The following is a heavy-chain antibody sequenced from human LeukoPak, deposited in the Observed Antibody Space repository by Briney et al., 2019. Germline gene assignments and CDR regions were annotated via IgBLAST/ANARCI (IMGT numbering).Heavy chain of an antibody. V-gene: IGHV3-48*03. D-gene: IGHD6-19*01. CDR2: ISSSGSTI. CDR1: GFTFSSYE. CDR3: ARATRAWYSSGHRPDY. J-gene: IGHJ4*02. Sequence: GGSLRLSCAASGFTFSSYEMNWVRQAPGKGLEWVSYISSSGSTIYYADSVKGRFTISRDNAKNSLYLQMNSLRAEDTAVYYCARATRAWYSSGHRPDYWGQGTLVTVSS.